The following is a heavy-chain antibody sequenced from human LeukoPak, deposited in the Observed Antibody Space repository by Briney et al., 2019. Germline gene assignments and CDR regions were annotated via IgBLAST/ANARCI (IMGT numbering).Heavy chain of an antibody. CDR2: MNPNSGGT. Sequence: ASVKVSCKASGYTFTDYSLHWVRQAPGQGLEWVGWMNPNSGGTNYAQQFQGRVTMTRDTSISTAYMELSRLRSDDTAVYYCARRDCRSTSCYNANYGLDVWGQGTTVTVSS. D-gene: IGHD2-2*02. CDR3: ARRDCRSTSCYNANYGLDV. V-gene: IGHV1-2*02. J-gene: IGHJ6*02. CDR1: GYTFTDYS.